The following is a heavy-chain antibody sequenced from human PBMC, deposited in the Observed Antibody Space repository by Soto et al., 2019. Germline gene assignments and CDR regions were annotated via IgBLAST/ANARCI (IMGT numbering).Heavy chain of an antibody. Sequence: LSLTCAVYGGSFSGHSWTWIRQSPGKGLEWIGDINHSGRVNYSPSLKSRVTISLDTSKNQFSLTLSAVTAADTAMYYCSTRAYDTNGYYRFDPWGQGTLVTVSS. D-gene: IGHD3-22*01. CDR1: GGSFSGHS. CDR2: INHSGRV. CDR3: STRAYDTNGYYRFDP. V-gene: IGHV4-34*01. J-gene: IGHJ5*01.